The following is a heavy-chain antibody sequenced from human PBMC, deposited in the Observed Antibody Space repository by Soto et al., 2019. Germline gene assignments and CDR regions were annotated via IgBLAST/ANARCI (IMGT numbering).Heavy chain of an antibody. D-gene: IGHD6-19*01. Sequence: QDQLVQSGAEVKKPGASVTVSCKASGYSFTNYGITWVRQAPGQGLEWMGWISGFNGNTHYAQKLQGRVTMTTDASTSTADMELRSLRSDDTAVYYCARERGVAPPVAGNTHYYYYMDVWGKGTTVTVSS. J-gene: IGHJ6*03. CDR1: GYSFTNYG. CDR3: ARERGVAPPVAGNTHYYYYMDV. CDR2: ISGFNGNT. V-gene: IGHV1-18*01.